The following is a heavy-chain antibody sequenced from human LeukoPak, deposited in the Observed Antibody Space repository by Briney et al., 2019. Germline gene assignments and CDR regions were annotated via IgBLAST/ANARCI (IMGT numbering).Heavy chain of an antibody. CDR2: IYYSGST. CDR1: GGSISSGGYS. Sequence: SETLSLTCTVSGGSISSGGYSWSWIRQHPGKGLEWIGYIYYSGSTYYNPSLKSRVTISVDTSKNQFSLKLSSVTAADTAVYYCARGGVATIQLDYWGQGTLVTVSS. D-gene: IGHD5-12*01. J-gene: IGHJ4*02. V-gene: IGHV4-31*03. CDR3: ARGGVATIQLDY.